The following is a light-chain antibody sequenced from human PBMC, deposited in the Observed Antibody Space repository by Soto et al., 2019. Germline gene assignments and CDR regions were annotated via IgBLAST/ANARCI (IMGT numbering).Light chain of an antibody. CDR2: ANI. V-gene: IGLV1-40*01. J-gene: IGLJ1*01. Sequence: QSVLTQSPSVSGAPGQRVTISCTGSSSNIGAGYDVHWYQQRPGAAPKLLISANINRPSGVPDRFSGSKSGTSASLAITGLQADDEGDYYCQSYDSTLSARYVFGTGTKLTVL. CDR3: QSYDSTLSARYV. CDR1: SSNIGAGYD.